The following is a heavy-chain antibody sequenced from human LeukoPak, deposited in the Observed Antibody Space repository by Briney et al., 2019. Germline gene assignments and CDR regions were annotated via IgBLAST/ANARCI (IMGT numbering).Heavy chain of an antibody. CDR2: INPNSGGT. J-gene: IGHJ4*02. Sequence: ASVKFSCKASGYTFTGDYMHCVRQAPGQGLEWMGGINPNSGGTNYAQKFQGRVTMTRDTSISTAYMELSRLRSDDTAVYYCASQKREYYDILTGYYSLDYWGQGTLVTVSS. CDR3: ASQKREYYDILTGYYSLDY. V-gene: IGHV1-2*02. CDR1: GYTFTGDY. D-gene: IGHD3-9*01.